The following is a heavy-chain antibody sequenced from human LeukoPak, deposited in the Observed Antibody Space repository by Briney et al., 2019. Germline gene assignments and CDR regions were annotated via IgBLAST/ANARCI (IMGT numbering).Heavy chain of an antibody. CDR1: GFTFSSYG. D-gene: IGHD3-3*01. CDR3: ARGIASGLFQH. Sequence: PGGSLRLSCAASGFTFSSYGMSWVRQAPGKGLEWVSYISSSGSTIYYADSVKGRFTISRDNAKNSLYLQMNSLRAEDTAVYYCARGIASGLFQHWGQGTLVTVSS. V-gene: IGHV3-48*04. CDR2: ISSSGSTI. J-gene: IGHJ1*01.